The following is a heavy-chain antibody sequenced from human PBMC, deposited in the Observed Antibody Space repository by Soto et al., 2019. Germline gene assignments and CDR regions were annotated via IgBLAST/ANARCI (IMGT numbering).Heavy chain of an antibody. Sequence: QVQLVESGGGVVQPGRSLRLSCAATGFAFSSYGMHWVRQAPGKGLEWVTVIWSGGSDKYYADYVKGRFTISRDNSKNTLYLQMNSLRAEDTAVYYCARVYGSGTYPIDYWGQGTLVTVSS. CDR1: GFAFSSYG. V-gene: IGHV3-33*01. D-gene: IGHD3-10*01. CDR3: ARVYGSGTYPIDY. CDR2: IWSGGSDK. J-gene: IGHJ4*02.